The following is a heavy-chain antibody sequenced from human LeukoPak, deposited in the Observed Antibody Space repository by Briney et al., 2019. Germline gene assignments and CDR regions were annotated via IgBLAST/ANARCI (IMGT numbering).Heavy chain of an antibody. Sequence: GGSLRLSCVASGFTVSNNYMMWVRQAPGKGLEWVSVIFIGGSTFYADSVKGRFTISRDTSNNTLYLQMNSLRAEDTAVYYCAREGKWLQLRYFDYWGQGTLVTVSS. CDR1: GFTVSNNY. V-gene: IGHV3-53*01. J-gene: IGHJ4*02. D-gene: IGHD5-24*01. CDR3: AREGKWLQLRYFDY. CDR2: IFIGGST.